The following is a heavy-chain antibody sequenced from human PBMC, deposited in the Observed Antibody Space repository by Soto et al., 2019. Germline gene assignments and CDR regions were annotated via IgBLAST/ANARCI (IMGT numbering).Heavy chain of an antibody. V-gene: IGHV4-59*01. D-gene: IGHD5-12*01. Sequence: SETLSLTCTVSGGSISSYYWSWIRQPPGKGLEWIGYIYYSGSTNYNPSLKSRVTISVDTSKNQFSLKLSSVTAADTAVYYCARGKFGGHSGYDYYFDYWGQGTLVTVSS. CDR2: IYYSGST. J-gene: IGHJ4*02. CDR3: ARGKFGGHSGYDYYFDY. CDR1: GGSISSYY.